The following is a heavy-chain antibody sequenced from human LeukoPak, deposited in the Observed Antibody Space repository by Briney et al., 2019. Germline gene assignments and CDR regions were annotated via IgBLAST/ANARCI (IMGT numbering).Heavy chain of an antibody. CDR2: INWNGGST. V-gene: IGHV3-20*04. CDR3: ARAYGDYFYYYYMDV. CDR1: GFTFDDYG. Sequence: GGSLRLSCAASGFTFDDYGMSWVRQAPGKGLEWVSGINWNGGSTGYADSVKGRFTISRDNAKNSLYLQMNSLRAEDTAVYYCARAYGDYFYYYYMDVWGKGTTVTVSS. D-gene: IGHD4-17*01. J-gene: IGHJ6*03.